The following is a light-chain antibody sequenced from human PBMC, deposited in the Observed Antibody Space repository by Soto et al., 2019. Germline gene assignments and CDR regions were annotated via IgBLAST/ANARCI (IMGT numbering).Light chain of an antibody. J-gene: IGKJ1*01. CDR3: QQYHNWPWT. V-gene: IGKV3-15*01. CDR1: QSVTSN. Sequence: EIVMTQSPATLSVSPGERATLSCRASQSVTSNLAWYQRKPGQAPRLLIYDASTRATAIPARFSGSGSGTEFTLTLSSLQSEDFAVYYCQQYHNWPWTFGQGTKVEIK. CDR2: DAS.